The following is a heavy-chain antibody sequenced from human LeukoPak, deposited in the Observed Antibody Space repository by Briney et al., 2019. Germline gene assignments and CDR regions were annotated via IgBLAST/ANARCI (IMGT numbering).Heavy chain of an antibody. CDR3: ARDRIYGSGSDHFDY. Sequence: SETLSLTCAVSGGSISTYCWSWIRQPPGKGLEWIGYIFYSGSTNYNPSLKSRVTISVDTSKNQFSLKLSSVTAADTAVYYCARDRIYGSGSDHFDYWGQGTLVTVSS. J-gene: IGHJ4*02. CDR1: GGSISTYC. D-gene: IGHD3-10*01. V-gene: IGHV4-59*12. CDR2: IFYSGST.